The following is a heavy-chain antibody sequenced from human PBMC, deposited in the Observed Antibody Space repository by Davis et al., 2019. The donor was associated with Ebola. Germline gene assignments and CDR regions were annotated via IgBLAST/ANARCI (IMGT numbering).Heavy chain of an antibody. V-gene: IGHV4-39*01. CDR2: IYYSGTT. CDR3: ARRFCSGGRCYEAFDP. D-gene: IGHD2-15*01. J-gene: IGHJ5*02. Sequence: MPSETLSLTCTVSGGSISSSSYYWGWIRQPPGKGLEWIGNIYYSGTTYYNPSLKSRVTISVDTSKNQFSLKLNSVTAADTALYYCARRFCSGGRCYEAFDPWGQGTPVTVSS. CDR1: GGSISSSSYY.